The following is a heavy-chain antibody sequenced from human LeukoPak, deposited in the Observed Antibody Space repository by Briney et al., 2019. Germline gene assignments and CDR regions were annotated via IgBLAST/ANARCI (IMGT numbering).Heavy chain of an antibody. CDR2: ISSNGGST. Sequence: PGGSLRLSCAASGFSFSSYAMHWVRQAPGKGLEYVSAISSNGGSTYYADSVKGRFTISRDNSKNSLYLQMNSLRTEDTALYYCAKVAYSSGWFPIDYWGQGTLVTVSS. D-gene: IGHD6-19*01. J-gene: IGHJ4*02. CDR3: AKVAYSSGWFPIDY. V-gene: IGHV3-64*04. CDR1: GFSFSSYA.